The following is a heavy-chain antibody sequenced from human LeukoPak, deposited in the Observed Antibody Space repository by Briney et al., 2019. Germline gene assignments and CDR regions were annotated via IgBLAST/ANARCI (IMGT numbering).Heavy chain of an antibody. V-gene: IGHV3-23*01. CDR1: GFTFSSTS. D-gene: IGHD2-21*02. CDR3: VREDTPATANY. J-gene: IGHJ4*02. CDR2: ISGGGDIT. Sequence: PGGSLRLSCAASGFTFSSTSMSWVRQTAGKGLEWVSAISGGGDITYYADSVKGRFTISRDNSKDTLFLQMHSLRPGDTAVYYCVREDTPATANYWGQGTLVTISS.